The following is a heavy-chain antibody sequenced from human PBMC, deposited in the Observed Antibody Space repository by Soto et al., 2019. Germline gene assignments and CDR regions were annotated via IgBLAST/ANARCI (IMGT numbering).Heavy chain of an antibody. CDR2: ISSNGGST. J-gene: IGHJ3*02. D-gene: IGHD3-9*01. CDR3: ARERPRYDILTGYPDAFDI. Sequence: PGGSLRLSCAASGFTFSSYAMHWVRQAPGKGLEYVSAISSNGGSTYYANSVKGRFTISRDNSKNTLYLQMGSLRAEDMAVYYRARERPRYDILTGYPDAFDIWGQGTMVTVSS. CDR1: GFTFSSYA. V-gene: IGHV3-64*01.